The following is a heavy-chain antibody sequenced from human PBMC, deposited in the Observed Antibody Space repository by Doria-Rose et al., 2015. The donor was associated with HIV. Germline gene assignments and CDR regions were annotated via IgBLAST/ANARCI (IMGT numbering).Heavy chain of an antibody. CDR1: GVSLSSPGMG. D-gene: IGHD6-13*01. Sequence: SGPVLVKPTETLTPTCTVSGVSLSSPGMGVSWIRQPPGKALEWLANIFSDDERSYQTSLKSRLTISRGTSKSQVVLTMTDMDPVDTATYYCARIKSSRWYHKYYFDFWGQGTLVIVSA. CDR3: ARIKSSRWYHKYYFDF. CDR2: IFSDDER. V-gene: IGHV2-26*01. J-gene: IGHJ4*02.